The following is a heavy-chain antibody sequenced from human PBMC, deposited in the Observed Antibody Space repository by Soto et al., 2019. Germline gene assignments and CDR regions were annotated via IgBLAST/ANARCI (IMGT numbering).Heavy chain of an antibody. V-gene: IGHV3-11*05. CDR3: ARALYYGSGSYSTNYFDY. D-gene: IGHD3-10*01. CDR2: ISSSSSYT. J-gene: IGHJ4*02. CDR1: GFTFSDYY. Sequence: GGSLRLSCAASGFTFSDYYMSWIRQAPGKGLEWVSYISSSSSYTNYADSVEGRFTISRDNAKNSLYLQMNSLRAEDTAVYYCARALYYGSGSYSTNYFDYWGQGTLVTVSS.